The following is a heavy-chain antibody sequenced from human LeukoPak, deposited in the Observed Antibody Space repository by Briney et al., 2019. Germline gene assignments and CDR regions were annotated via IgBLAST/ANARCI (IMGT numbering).Heavy chain of an antibody. CDR3: ARGHLDPLYYFDY. D-gene: IGHD3-3*02. V-gene: IGHV3-74*01. CDR2: INSDGSTT. Sequence: GGSLRLSCAASGFTFSSYWMHWVRQAPGKGLVWVSRINSDGSTTTYADSVKGRFTISRDNAKNTLYLQMNSLRAGDTAVYYCARGHLDPLYYFDYWGQGTLVTVSS. CDR1: GFTFSSYW. J-gene: IGHJ4*02.